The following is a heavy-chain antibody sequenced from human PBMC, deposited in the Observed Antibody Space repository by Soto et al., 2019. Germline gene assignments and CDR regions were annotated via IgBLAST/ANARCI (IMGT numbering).Heavy chain of an antibody. D-gene: IGHD3-10*01. CDR2: ISYDGSNT. CDR3: VGGQYYFDY. V-gene: IGHV3-30*03. CDR1: GFPFTTYG. J-gene: IGHJ4*02. Sequence: QVQLVESGGGVVQPGKSLRLSCGASGFPFTTYGMHWVREGPAKGLEWGAVISYDGSNTYYADSVKGRFTISRDNSKNTLYLQMNSLRPEDTALYYCVGGQYYFDYRGQGTLVTVSS.